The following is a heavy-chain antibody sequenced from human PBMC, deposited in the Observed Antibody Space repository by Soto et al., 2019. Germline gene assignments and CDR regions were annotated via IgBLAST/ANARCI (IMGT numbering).Heavy chain of an antibody. V-gene: IGHV1-18*01. CDR3: AREGYCSGGSCYLDY. CDR2: ISAYNGNT. Sequence: ASVKVSCKACGYSFTSYGISWVRQAPRQGLEWMGWISAYNGNTNYAQKLQGRVTMTTDTSTSTAYMELRSLRSDDTAVYYCAREGYCSGGSCYLDYWGQGTLVTVSS. CDR1: GYSFTSYG. D-gene: IGHD2-15*01. J-gene: IGHJ4*02.